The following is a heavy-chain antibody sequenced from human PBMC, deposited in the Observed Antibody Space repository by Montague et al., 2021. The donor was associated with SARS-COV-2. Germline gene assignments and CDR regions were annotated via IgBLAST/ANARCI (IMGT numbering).Heavy chain of an antibody. J-gene: IGHJ5*02. CDR2: IYWDDDK. V-gene: IGHV2-5*02. CDR3: AHRPSIAAAGTFRFDP. D-gene: IGHD6-13*01. CDR1: GFSLSTSGVG. Sequence: PALVKPTQTLTLTCTFSGFSLSTSGVGVGWIRQPPGKALEWLALIYWDDDKRYSPSLKSGLTITKDTSKNQVVLTMTNMDPVDTATYYCAHRPSIAAAGTFRFDPWGQGTLVTVSS.